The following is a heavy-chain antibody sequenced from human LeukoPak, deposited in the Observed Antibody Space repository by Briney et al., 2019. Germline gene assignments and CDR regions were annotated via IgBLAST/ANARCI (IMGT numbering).Heavy chain of an antibody. CDR1: GYTFTSYY. J-gene: IGHJ4*02. CDR2: INPSGGST. D-gene: IGHD3-3*01. Sequence: ASVKVSCKASGYTFTSYYMHWVRQASGQGLEWMGIINPSGGSTSYAQKFQGRVTMTRDTSTSTVYMELSSLRSEDTAVYYCAWGYYDFWSGKRESFDYWGQGTLVTVSS. V-gene: IGHV1-46*01. CDR3: AWGYYDFWSGKRESFDY.